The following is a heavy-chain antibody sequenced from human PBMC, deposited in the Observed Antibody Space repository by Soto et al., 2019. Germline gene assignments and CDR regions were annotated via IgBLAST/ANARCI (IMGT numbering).Heavy chain of an antibody. CDR1: GVTFSSYA. J-gene: IGHJ6*02. V-gene: IGHV3-30-3*01. CDR3: ARDSELRFTYGMDV. D-gene: IGHD3-3*01. CDR2: ISYDGSNK. Sequence: GGSLRLSCAASGVTFSSYAMPWVRQAPGKGLEWVAVISYDGSNKYYADSVKGRFTISRDNSKNTLYLQMNSLRAEDTAVYYCARDSELRFTYGMDVWGQGTTVTVSS.